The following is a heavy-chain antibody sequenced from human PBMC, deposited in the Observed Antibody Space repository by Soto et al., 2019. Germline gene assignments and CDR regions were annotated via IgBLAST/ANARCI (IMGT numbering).Heavy chain of an antibody. J-gene: IGHJ4*02. CDR3: AKDRVGGTFYTPLGF. D-gene: IGHD1-7*01. V-gene: IGHV3-30*18. CDR1: GFNFDNYG. CDR2: IAYDGSNK. Sequence: GSLRLSCQASGFNFDNYGMHWVRQAPGKGLEWVAVIAYDGSNKYYADSVKGRFTISRDNSKNTLSLHLNTLKPEDTAVYHCAKDRVGGTFYTPLGFWGQGTLVTVSS.